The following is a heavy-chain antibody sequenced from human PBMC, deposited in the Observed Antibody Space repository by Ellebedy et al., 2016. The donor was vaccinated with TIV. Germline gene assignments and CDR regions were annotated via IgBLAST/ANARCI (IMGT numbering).Heavy chain of an antibody. CDR1: GGSISSYY. J-gene: IGHJ4*02. CDR2: IYYSGST. Sequence: SETLSLTCTVSGGSISSYYWSWIRQPPGKGLEWIGYIYYSGSTNYNPSLKSRVTISVDTSKNQFSLKLSSVTVADTAVYYCARDTRSGLVADWGQGTLVTVSS. CDR3: ARDTRSGLVAD. V-gene: IGHV4-59*01. D-gene: IGHD2-15*01.